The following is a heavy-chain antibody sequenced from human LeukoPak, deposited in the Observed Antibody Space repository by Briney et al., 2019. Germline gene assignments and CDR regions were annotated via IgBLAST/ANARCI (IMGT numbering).Heavy chain of an antibody. CDR1: GFTFANYA. CDR2: ISGSGGST. V-gene: IGHV3-23*01. J-gene: IGHJ4*02. Sequence: QPGGSLRLSCAASGFTFANYAMSWVRQGPEKGLEWVSTISGSGGSTYYADSVKGRFTISRDNSKNTLFLQMNSLRADDTAVYFCAKDQKSIAATGYDYWGQGTLVTVSS. CDR3: AKDQKSIAATGYDY. D-gene: IGHD6-13*01.